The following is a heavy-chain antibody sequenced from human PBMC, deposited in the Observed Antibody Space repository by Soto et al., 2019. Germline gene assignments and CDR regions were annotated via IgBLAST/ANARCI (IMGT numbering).Heavy chain of an antibody. Sequence: QVQLVQSGAEVKKPGSSVKVSCKASGGTFSSYTISWVRQAPGQGLEWMGRIIPILGIANYAQKFQGRVTITADKSTSTAYMELSSLRSEDTAVYYCAKAAVAGPIGWFDPWGQGTLVTVSS. D-gene: IGHD6-19*01. V-gene: IGHV1-69*02. CDR3: AKAAVAGPIGWFDP. CDR2: IIPILGIA. J-gene: IGHJ5*02. CDR1: GGTFSSYT.